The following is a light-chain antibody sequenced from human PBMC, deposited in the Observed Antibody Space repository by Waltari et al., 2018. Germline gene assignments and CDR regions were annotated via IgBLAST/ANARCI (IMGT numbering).Light chain of an antibody. Sequence: EIVMTQSPTTLSVYPAETATLSCRASQSVAINLAWYKQKPGQAPRRPIYDASTRATSIPARFSSGGSSTEFTPTTSSMQSEDDVVYYCQQYNNWLEITFGPGTKVDIK. V-gene: IGKV3D-15*01. CDR2: DAS. CDR1: QSVAIN. J-gene: IGKJ3*01. CDR3: QQYNNWLEIT.